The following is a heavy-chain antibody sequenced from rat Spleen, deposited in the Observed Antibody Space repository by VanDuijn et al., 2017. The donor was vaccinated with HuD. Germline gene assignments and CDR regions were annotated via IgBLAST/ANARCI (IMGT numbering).Heavy chain of an antibody. CDR1: GFTFSDYY. J-gene: IGHJ2*01. D-gene: IGHD1-11*01. CDR3: ARGYTLDS. V-gene: IGHV5-25*01. CDR2: ISTGGGIT. Sequence: EVQLVESGGGLVQPGRSLKLSCAASGFTFSDYYMAWVRQAPTKGLEWVASISTGGGITYYRDSVKGRFTISRDNAKNTLYLQMDSLRSEDTATYYCARGYTLDSWGQGVMVTVSS.